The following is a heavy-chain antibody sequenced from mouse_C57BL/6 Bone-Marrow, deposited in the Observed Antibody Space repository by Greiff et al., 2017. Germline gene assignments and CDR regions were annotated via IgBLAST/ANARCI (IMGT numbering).Heavy chain of an antibody. Sequence: EVMLVESGGDLVKPGGSLKLSCAASGFTFSSYGMSWVRQTPDKRLEWVATISSGGSYTYSPDSVKGRFTISRDNAKNTLYLQMSSLKSEDTAMYYCARHLYYGNYGFYAMDYWGQGTSVTVSS. D-gene: IGHD2-1*01. CDR1: GFTFSSYG. CDR2: ISSGGSYT. V-gene: IGHV5-6*01. CDR3: ARHLYYGNYGFYAMDY. J-gene: IGHJ4*01.